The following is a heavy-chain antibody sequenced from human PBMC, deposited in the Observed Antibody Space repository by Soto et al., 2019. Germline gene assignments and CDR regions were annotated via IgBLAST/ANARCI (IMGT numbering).Heavy chain of an antibody. CDR3: VRDMLLSLLAS. Sequence: EVQLVESGGGLVQPGESLRLSCAASGLTFRSYWMHWVRQAPGKGLVWVSRINTDGSVELYVDSVQGRFTISRDTAKYTVSLLMNSLGAEDTAVYYCVRDMLLSLLASCGQGAMVTAAS. J-gene: IGHJ4*02. CDR2: INTDGSVE. V-gene: IGHV3-74*03. CDR1: GLTFRSYW. D-gene: IGHD3-16*01.